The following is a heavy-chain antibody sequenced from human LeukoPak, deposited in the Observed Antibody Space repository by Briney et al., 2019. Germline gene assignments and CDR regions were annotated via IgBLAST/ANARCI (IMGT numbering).Heavy chain of an antibody. CDR1: GFIFSSYS. J-gene: IGHJ6*02. CDR3: ARVAIFGVIRNYGMDV. CDR2: ITGSGGNT. Sequence: GGSLRLSCAASGFIFSSYSMSWVRQAPGKGLEWVSVITGSGGNTYYADSVKGRFTISRDNAKNSLYLQMNSLRAEDTAVYFCARVAIFGVIRNYGMDVWGQGTTVTVSS. D-gene: IGHD3-3*01. V-gene: IGHV3-23*01.